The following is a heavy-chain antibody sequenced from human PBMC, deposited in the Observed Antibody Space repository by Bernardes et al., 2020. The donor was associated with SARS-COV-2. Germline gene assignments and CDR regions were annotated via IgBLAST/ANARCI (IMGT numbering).Heavy chain of an antibody. V-gene: IGHV1-8*01. CDR1: GYTFTSYD. D-gene: IGHD3-22*01. J-gene: IGHJ4*02. CDR3: ARRGSGYREYYFDY. Sequence: ASVKASCKASGYTFTSYDINWVRQATGQGLEWMGWMNPNSGNTGYAQKFQGRVTMTRNTSISTAYMELSSLRSEDTAVYYCARRGSGYREYYFDYWGQGTLVTVSS. CDR2: MNPNSGNT.